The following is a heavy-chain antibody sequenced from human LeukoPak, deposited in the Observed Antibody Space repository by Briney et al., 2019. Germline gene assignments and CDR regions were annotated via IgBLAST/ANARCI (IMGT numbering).Heavy chain of an antibody. CDR2: MRDDGSNK. CDR3: AKTLSYYGGQEY. D-gene: IGHD4-23*01. V-gene: IGHV3-30*02. CDR1: GFTVSSYC. Sequence: PGESLRLAWAAAGFTVSSYCMHWVRQAPGKGLEWVAFMRDDGSNKYYADSGKGRFTTARDNSKNTLCLQMNRLRAEYTAVYYCAKTLSYYGGQEYRGKGTLVIVS. J-gene: IGHJ4*02.